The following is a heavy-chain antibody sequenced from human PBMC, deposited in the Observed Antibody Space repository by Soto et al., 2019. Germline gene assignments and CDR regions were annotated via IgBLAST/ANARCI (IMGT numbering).Heavy chain of an antibody. J-gene: IGHJ6*02. V-gene: IGHV1-2*04. CDR3: ARDGGAIAAAGIYYYGMDV. D-gene: IGHD6-13*01. CDR2: INPNSGGT. Sequence: QVQLVQSGAEVKKPGASVKVSCKASGYTFTGYYMHWVRQAPGQGLEWMGWINPNSGGTNYARKFQGWVTMTRDTSISTAYMELSRLRSDDTAVYYCARDGGAIAAAGIYYYGMDVWGQGTTVTVSS. CDR1: GYTFTGYY.